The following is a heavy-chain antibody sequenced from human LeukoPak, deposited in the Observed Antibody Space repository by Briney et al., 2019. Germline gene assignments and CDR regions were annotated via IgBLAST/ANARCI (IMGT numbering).Heavy chain of an antibody. CDR1: GYIFSNAW. CDR2: IKSKTVGGAT. V-gene: IGHV3-15*05. Sequence: PGGSLRLSCAASGYIFSNAWMSWVRQAPGKGLEWIGRIKSKTVGGATDYAAPVKGRFTISRDNAKNTLHLQMNSLRAEDTAVYYCARAGRRMVRGVHVGDYYFDYWGQGTLVTVSS. CDR3: ARAGRRMVRGVHVGDYYFDY. J-gene: IGHJ4*02. D-gene: IGHD3-10*01.